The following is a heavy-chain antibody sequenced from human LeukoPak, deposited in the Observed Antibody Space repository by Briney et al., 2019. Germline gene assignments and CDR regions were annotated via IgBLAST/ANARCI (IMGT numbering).Heavy chain of an antibody. CDR2: ISAYNGNT. Sequence: ASVKVSCKASGYTFTSYGISWVRQAPGQGLEWMGWISAYNGNTNYAQKLQGRVTMTTDTSTSTAYMELRSLRSDDTAVYYCGVTWVPAAPLWVDYWGQGTLVTVSS. D-gene: IGHD2-2*01. J-gene: IGHJ4*02. V-gene: IGHV1-18*01. CDR3: GVTWVPAAPLWVDY. CDR1: GYTFTSYG.